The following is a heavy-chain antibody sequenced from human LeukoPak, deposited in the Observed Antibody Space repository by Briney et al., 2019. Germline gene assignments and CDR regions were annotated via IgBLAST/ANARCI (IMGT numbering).Heavy chain of an antibody. CDR3: ARPSAAQNAFDI. J-gene: IGHJ3*02. CDR2: ISSSSSYI. D-gene: IGHD2-2*01. Sequence: GSLRLSCAASGFTFSSYSMNWVRQAPGKGLEWVSSISSSSSYIYYADSVKGRFTISRDNAKNSLYLQMNSLRAEDTAVYYCARPSAAQNAFDIWGQGTMVTVSS. CDR1: GFTFSSYS. V-gene: IGHV3-21*01.